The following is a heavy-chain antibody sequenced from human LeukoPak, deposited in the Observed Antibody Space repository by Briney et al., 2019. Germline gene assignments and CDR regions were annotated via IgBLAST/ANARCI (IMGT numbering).Heavy chain of an antibody. Sequence: TGGSLRLSCAASGFTFSGYSMNWVRQAPGKGLVWVSRINSDGSSTSYADSVKGRFTISRDNAKNTLYLQMNSLRAEDTAVYYCARESASAFDIWGQGTMVTVSS. V-gene: IGHV3-74*01. CDR3: ARESASAFDI. D-gene: IGHD4/OR15-4a*01. CDR1: GFTFSGYS. J-gene: IGHJ3*02. CDR2: INSDGSST.